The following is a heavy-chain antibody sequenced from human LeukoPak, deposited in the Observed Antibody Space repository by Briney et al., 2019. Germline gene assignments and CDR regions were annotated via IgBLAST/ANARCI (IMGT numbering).Heavy chain of an antibody. D-gene: IGHD2-2*01. CDR3: ARDWSSEQAFDI. CDR2: ITSSSSYR. Sequence: KAGGALRLSCAASGFTFSTYNRNWVRQAPGKGLEWVSSITSSSSYRYYADSVKGRFSISRDNAKNSLYLQMNSLRAEDTAVYYCARDWSSEQAFDIWGQGTMVTVSS. V-gene: IGHV3-21*01. J-gene: IGHJ3*02. CDR1: GFTFSTYN.